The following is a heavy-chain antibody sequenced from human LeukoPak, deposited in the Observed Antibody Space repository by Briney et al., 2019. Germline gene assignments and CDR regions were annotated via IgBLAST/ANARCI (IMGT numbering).Heavy chain of an antibody. J-gene: IGHJ3*02. CDR1: GFTFSAYC. D-gene: IGHD6-6*01. CDR2: ICGSGSTI. Sequence: GGSLRLPCAASGFTFSAYCMNWVRQAPGKGLEWVSYICGSGSTIYYSDSVKGRFTIFRDNAENSLYLQMNSLRAEDTAVYYCARGIAARPLDAFDIWGQGTMVTVSS. V-gene: IGHV3-48*01. CDR3: ARGIAARPLDAFDI.